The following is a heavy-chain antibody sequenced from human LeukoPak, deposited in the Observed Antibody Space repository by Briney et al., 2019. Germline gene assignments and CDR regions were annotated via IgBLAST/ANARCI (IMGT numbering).Heavy chain of an antibody. CDR2: IYATGST. V-gene: IGHV4-4*07. CDR1: GGSISGYY. Sequence: PSETLSLTCTVSGGSISGYYWSWLRQPAGKGLEWIGRIYATGSTDYNPSLKSRVTMSVDGSKNQVSLRLNSVTAADTAVYYCARTGSGWDTAPRFDYWGQGTLVTVSS. CDR3: ARTGSGWDTAPRFDY. D-gene: IGHD6-19*01. J-gene: IGHJ4*02.